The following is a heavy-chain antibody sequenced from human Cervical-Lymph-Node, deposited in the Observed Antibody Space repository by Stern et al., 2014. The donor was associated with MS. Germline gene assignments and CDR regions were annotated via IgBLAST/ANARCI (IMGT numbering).Heavy chain of an antibody. CDR2: IYYTGST. CDR3: ARREMATSPPDP. J-gene: IGHJ5*02. Sequence: QLQLQESGPGLVKPSETLSLTCSVSGGSIRTSGYHWGWIRQPPGKGLGWIGNIYYTGSTYYKPSLKSRVTISVDTPKNQFPLKLTSATAADTAMYYCARREMATSPPDPWGQGILVTVSS. CDR1: GGSIRTSGYH. D-gene: IGHD5-24*01. V-gene: IGHV4-39*01.